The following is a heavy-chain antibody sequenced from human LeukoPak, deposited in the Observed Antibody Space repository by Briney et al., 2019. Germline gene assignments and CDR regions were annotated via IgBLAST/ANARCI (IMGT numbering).Heavy chain of an antibody. D-gene: IGHD2-15*01. CDR3: VRSSTYHLFDD. J-gene: IGHJ4*02. Sequence: SVALSLTCTVSGGSISSYYCSWIRQPPGKGLEWIGYMYYSGSTNYNPSLKSRVTISVDMSKNQFSLKLSSVTAADTAVYYCVRSSTYHLFDDWGQGPLVTVSS. CDR2: MYYSGST. V-gene: IGHV4-59*08. CDR1: GGSISSYY.